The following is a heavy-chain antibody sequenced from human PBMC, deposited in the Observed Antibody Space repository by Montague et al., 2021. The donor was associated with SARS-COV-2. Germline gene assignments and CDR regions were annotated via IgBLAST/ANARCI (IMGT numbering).Heavy chain of an antibody. CDR1: GFTFSSYN. J-gene: IGHJ4*02. D-gene: IGHD6-19*01. CDR3: ARNLGSGWAFFDY. Sequence: SLRLSCAASGFTFSSYNMNWVRQAPGKGLEWVSSISSSSSYIYYADSVKGRFTISRDNAKNSLYLQMNSLRAEDTAVYYCARNLGSGWAFFDYWGQGTLVTVPS. CDR2: ISSSSSYI. V-gene: IGHV3-21*01.